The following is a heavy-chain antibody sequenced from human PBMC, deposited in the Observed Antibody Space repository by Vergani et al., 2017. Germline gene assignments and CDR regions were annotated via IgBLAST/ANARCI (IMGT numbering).Heavy chain of an antibody. CDR2: INPNSGGT. J-gene: IGHJ6*02. CDR3: ARERYFDWLYDTYGMDV. Sequence: QVQLVQSGAEVKKPGASVKVSCKASGYTFTGYYMHWVRQAPGQGLEWMGWINPNSGGTNYAQKFQGRVTMTRDTSISTAYMELSRLRSDDTAMYYCARERYFDWLYDTYGMDVWGQGTTVTVSS. CDR1: GYTFTGYY. V-gene: IGHV1-2*02. D-gene: IGHD3-9*01.